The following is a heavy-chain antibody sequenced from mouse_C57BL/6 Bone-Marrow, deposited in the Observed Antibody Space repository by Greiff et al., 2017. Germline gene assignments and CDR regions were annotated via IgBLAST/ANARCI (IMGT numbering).Heavy chain of an antibody. CDR3: ARHRYYAMDY. J-gene: IGHJ4*01. V-gene: IGHV5-2*01. CDR1: EYEFPSHD. CDR2: INSAGGSP. Sequence: EVKLMEPGGGLVQPGESLKLSCESNEYEFPSHDMSWVRKTPEKRLELVAAINSAGGSPYYPDTMERRFIISRDNTKKTLYLQMSSLRSEDTALYYCARHRYYAMDYWGQGTSVTVSS.